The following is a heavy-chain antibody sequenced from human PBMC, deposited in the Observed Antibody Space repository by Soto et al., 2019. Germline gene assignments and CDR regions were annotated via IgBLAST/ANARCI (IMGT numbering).Heavy chain of an antibody. J-gene: IGHJ4*02. CDR1: GFTFSSYA. CDR3: AKDSVPSSSSWGAIDY. V-gene: IGHV3-23*01. Sequence: EVLLLESGGGLVQPGGSLRLSCAASGFTFSSYAMGWVRQAPGKGLEWVSAISRSAYSTYYADSVKGRFTISRDNSKNTLYLQMNSLRAEDTAVYYCAKDSVPSSSSWGAIDYWGQGTLVTVSS. D-gene: IGHD6-13*01. CDR2: ISRSAYST.